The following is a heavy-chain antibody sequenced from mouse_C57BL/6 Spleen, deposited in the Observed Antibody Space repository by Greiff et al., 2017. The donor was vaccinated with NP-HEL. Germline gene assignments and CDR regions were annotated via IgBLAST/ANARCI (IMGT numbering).Heavy chain of an antibody. J-gene: IGHJ3*01. CDR2: ISSGSSTI. Sequence: DVQLVESGGGLVKPGGSLKLSCAASGFTFSDYGMHWVRQAPEKGLEWVAYISSGSSTIYYADTVKGRFTISRDNAKNTLFLQMTSLRSEDTAMYYWARPDTTGVARASWFAYWGQGTLVTVSA. V-gene: IGHV5-17*01. CDR1: GFTFSDYG. CDR3: ARPDTTGVARASWFAY. D-gene: IGHD1-1*01.